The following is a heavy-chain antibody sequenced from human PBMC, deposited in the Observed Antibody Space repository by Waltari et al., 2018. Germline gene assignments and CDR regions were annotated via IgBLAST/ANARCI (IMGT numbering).Heavy chain of an antibody. Sequence: QVQLVQSGAEVKKPGASVKVSCQASGYTFTGYYMHWVRQAPGQGLEWMGWINPNSGGTNYAQKFQGRVTMTRDTSISTAYMELSRLRSDDTAVYYCARAYCSGGSCYFGWFDPWGQGTLVTVSS. D-gene: IGHD2-15*01. CDR3: ARAYCSGGSCYFGWFDP. CDR1: GYTFTGYY. J-gene: IGHJ5*02. V-gene: IGHV1-2*02. CDR2: INPNSGGT.